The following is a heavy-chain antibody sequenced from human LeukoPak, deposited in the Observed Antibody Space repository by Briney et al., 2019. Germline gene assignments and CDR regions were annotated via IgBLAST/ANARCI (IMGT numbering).Heavy chain of an antibody. J-gene: IGHJ4*02. Sequence: GGSLRLSCAASGFTVISNYMSWARQAPGKGLEWVSVIYSGGSTYYADSVKGRFTISRDNSKNTQYLQMNSLRAEDTAVYYCARVSYDSSGYYDYWGQGTLVTVSS. V-gene: IGHV3-53*01. CDR2: IYSGGST. CDR1: GFTVISNY. CDR3: ARVSYDSSGYYDY. D-gene: IGHD3-22*01.